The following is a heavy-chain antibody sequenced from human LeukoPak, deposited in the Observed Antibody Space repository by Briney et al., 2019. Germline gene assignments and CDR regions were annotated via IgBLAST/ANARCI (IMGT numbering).Heavy chain of an antibody. J-gene: IGHJ4*02. CDR3: AKGQRENPFDY. Sequence: PGGSLRLSCAASGFTFTSYAMSWVRQAPGKGLEWVSAITGSGGTTYYADFVKGRFTISRDNSKNTLYLQMNSLRAEDTAVYYCAKGQRENPFDYWGQGTLVTVSS. CDR1: GFTFTSYA. V-gene: IGHV3-23*01. CDR2: ITGSGGTT. D-gene: IGHD6-25*01.